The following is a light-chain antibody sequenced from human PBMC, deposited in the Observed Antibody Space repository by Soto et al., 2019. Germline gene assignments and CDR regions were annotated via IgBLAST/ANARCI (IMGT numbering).Light chain of an antibody. CDR3: QQYGSSPWT. CDR1: QSVSSNY. V-gene: IGKV3-20*01. CDR2: GAS. Sequence: EIVLTQSPGTLSLSPGERATLSCRASQSVSSNYLAWYQQKPGQAHRPLIYGASSRATGIPDRFSGSGAGTDFTLTISRLESEDFAVYYCQQYGSSPWTFGQGTKVDIK. J-gene: IGKJ1*01.